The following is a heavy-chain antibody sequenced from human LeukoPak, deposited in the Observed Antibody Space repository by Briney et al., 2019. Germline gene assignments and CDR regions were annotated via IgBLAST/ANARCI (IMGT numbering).Heavy chain of an antibody. CDR2: IIPIFGTA. J-gene: IGHJ4*02. CDR1: GGTFSSYA. D-gene: IGHD3-22*01. Sequence: SVKVSCKASGGTFSSYAISWVRQAPGQGLEWMGRIIPIFGTANYAQKFQGRVTITTDESASTAYMELSSLRSEDTAVYYCAKTKGYYYDSSGYLDYWGQGTLVTVSS. V-gene: IGHV1-69*05. CDR3: AKTKGYYYDSSGYLDY.